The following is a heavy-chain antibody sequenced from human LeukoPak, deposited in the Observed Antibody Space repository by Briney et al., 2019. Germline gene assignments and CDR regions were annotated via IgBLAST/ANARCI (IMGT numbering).Heavy chain of an antibody. CDR2: IKEDGREK. Sequence: PGGSLRLSCATSGFTFSSSWMSWVRQAPGKGLECVANIKEDGREKYYVDSVKGRFTISRDNAKNSLYLQMSSLRAEDTAVYYCAGGGRPDYWGQGTLVTVSS. V-gene: IGHV3-7*01. D-gene: IGHD3-10*01. J-gene: IGHJ4*02. CDR1: GFTFSSSW. CDR3: AGGGRPDY.